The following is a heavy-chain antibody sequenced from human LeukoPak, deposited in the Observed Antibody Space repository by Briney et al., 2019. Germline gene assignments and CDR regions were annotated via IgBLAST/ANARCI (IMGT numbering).Heavy chain of an antibody. Sequence: GGSLRLSCAASGFTFSSYGMNWVRQAPGKGLEWVSYISSSSSTIYYADSVKGRFTISRDNAKNSLYLQMNSLRAEDTAVYYCARGGKGYSYGYVDYWGQGTLVTVSS. D-gene: IGHD5-18*01. J-gene: IGHJ4*02. CDR2: ISSSSSTI. CDR1: GFTFSSYG. V-gene: IGHV3-48*01. CDR3: ARGGKGYSYGYVDY.